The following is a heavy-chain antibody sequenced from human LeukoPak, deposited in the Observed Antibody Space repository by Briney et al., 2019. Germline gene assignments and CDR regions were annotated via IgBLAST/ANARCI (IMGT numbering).Heavy chain of an antibody. J-gene: IGHJ4*02. V-gene: IGHV4-38-2*01. CDR1: GFSISSGYY. CDR2: IHNGESA. CDR3: ARIRFLEWLSL. Sequence: SETLSLTCAVSGFSISSGYYWGWTWQPPGKGLEWIGTIHNGESAYYNSSLKSRATISVDTSNNQFSLKLSSVTAADTAVYYCARIRFLEWLSLWGQGTLVTVSS. D-gene: IGHD3-3*01.